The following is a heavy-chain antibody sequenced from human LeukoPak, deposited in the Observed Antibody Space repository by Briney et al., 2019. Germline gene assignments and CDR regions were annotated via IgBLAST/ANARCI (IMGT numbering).Heavy chain of an antibody. V-gene: IGHV3-48*04. CDR1: GFAFSIYS. J-gene: IGHJ4*02. Sequence: GGSLSLSCAASGFAFSIYSIDWVRQDPGKGLEWLSYISSSSSSTIYYADSVKGRFTVSRDNAENLVYLQMNSLGAEDTAVYYCARVGRSGYTKDYWGQGTLVTVAS. CDR3: ARVGRSGYTKDY. CDR2: ISSSSSSTI. D-gene: IGHD5-12*01.